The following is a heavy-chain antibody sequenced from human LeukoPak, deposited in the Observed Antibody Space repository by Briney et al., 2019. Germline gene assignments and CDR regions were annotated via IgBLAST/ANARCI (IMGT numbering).Heavy chain of an antibody. CDR3: AVPDSSGYYFAAFDI. Sequence: SVTVSFKASGGTFSSYAISWVRQAPGQGLEWMGGIIPIFSTPNYAQKFQGRVTITTDESTSTAYMELSSLRSEDTAVYYCAVPDSSGYYFAAFDIWGQGTMVTVSS. D-gene: IGHD3-22*01. CDR1: GGTFSSYA. CDR2: IIPIFSTP. J-gene: IGHJ3*02. V-gene: IGHV1-69*05.